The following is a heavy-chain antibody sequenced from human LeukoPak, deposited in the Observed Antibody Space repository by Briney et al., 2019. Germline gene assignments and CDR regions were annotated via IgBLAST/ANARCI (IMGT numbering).Heavy chain of an antibody. D-gene: IGHD3-22*01. V-gene: IGHV5-10-1*01. Sequence: GESLRISCETSGYNFTNYWISWVRQMPGKGLEWMGTIDPSKSYINYSPSFQGHVTIPADKSFRTVYLQWSSLKASDTAMYYCARTCYRSGDFATFDFWGQGTTVTVFS. CDR2: IDPSKSYI. CDR1: GYNFTNYW. J-gene: IGHJ3*01. CDR3: ARTCYRSGDFATFDF.